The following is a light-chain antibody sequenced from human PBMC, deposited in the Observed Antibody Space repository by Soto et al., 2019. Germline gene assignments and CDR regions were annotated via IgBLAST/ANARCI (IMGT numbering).Light chain of an antibody. CDR3: QQRNNWPLT. J-gene: IGKJ4*01. CDR1: QSVSSSY. Sequence: EIVLTQSPGTLSLSPGERATLSCRAGQSVSSSYLAWYQQKPGQAPRLLIYGASNRATGIPGRFSGSGSGTDCTLTISSLEPEDFAVYYCQQRNNWPLTLGGGTKVDIK. CDR2: GAS. V-gene: IGKV3D-20*02.